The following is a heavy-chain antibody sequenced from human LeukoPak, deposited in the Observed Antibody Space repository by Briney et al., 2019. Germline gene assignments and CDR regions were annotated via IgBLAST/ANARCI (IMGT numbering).Heavy chain of an antibody. V-gene: IGHV3-30*02. CDR1: GFTFSSYA. D-gene: IGHD3-9*01. Sequence: GGSLRLSCAASGFTFSSYAMNWVRQAPGKGLEWVAFIRYDGSNKYYADSVKGRFTISRDNSKNTLYLQMNSLRAEDTAMYYCARVKGSYYDILTGYYSFDPWGQGTLVTVSS. CDR2: IRYDGSNK. J-gene: IGHJ5*02. CDR3: ARVKGSYYDILTGYYSFDP.